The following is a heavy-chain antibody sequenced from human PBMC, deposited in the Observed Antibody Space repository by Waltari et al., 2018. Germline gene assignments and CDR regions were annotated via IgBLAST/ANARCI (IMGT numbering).Heavy chain of an antibody. D-gene: IGHD3-22*01. V-gene: IGHV4-39*07. Sequence: QLQLQESGPGLVKPSETLSLTCTVSGGSISSSSYYWGWIRQPPGKGLEWIGSIYYSGRTYFNPTIKGRVTISVDTSKNQFSLKLSSVTAADTAVYYCARGVFYYDSSGYHHDAVDIWGQGTMVTVSS. CDR1: GGSISSSSYY. CDR3: ARGVFYYDSSGYHHDAVDI. CDR2: IYYSGRT. J-gene: IGHJ3*02.